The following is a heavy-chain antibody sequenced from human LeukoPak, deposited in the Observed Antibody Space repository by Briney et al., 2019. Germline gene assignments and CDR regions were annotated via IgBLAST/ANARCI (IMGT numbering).Heavy chain of an antibody. CDR1: GFTFSSYG. V-gene: IGHV3-23*01. Sequence: GGSLRLSCAASGFTFSSYGMYWVRQAPGKGLECISGFSGSGGSTYYADSVKGRFTISRDNSKNTLYLQMNSLRAEDTAVYYCAKDGQWLGVGYFDLWGRGTLVTVSS. CDR2: FSGSGGST. D-gene: IGHD6-19*01. CDR3: AKDGQWLGVGYFDL. J-gene: IGHJ2*01.